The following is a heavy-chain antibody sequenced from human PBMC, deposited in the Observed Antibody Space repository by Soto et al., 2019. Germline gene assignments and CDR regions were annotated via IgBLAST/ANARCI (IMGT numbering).Heavy chain of an antibody. Sequence: VGSLRLSCAASGFTFSSYAMHWVRQAPGKGLEWVAVISYDGSNKYYADSVKGRFTISRDNSKNTLYLQMNSLRAEDTAVYYCAREEYSSGWYLVRTIDYWGQGTLVTVSS. CDR1: GFTFSSYA. CDR3: AREEYSSGWYLVRTIDY. CDR2: ISYDGSNK. V-gene: IGHV3-30-3*01. J-gene: IGHJ4*02. D-gene: IGHD6-19*01.